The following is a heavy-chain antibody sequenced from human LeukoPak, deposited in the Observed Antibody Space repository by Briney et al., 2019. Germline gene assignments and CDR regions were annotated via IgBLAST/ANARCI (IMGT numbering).Heavy chain of an antibody. D-gene: IGHD6-13*01. CDR2: IGTAGDT. CDR1: GFTFSDYD. CDR3: AXVXKEXVGGVYYFDY. Sequence: GGSLRLSCAASGFTFSDYDMHWVRQATGKGLEWVSAIGTAGDTYYTGSVKGRFTISRENAKNSLYLQMNSLRAGDTAVYYCAXVXKEXVGGVYYFDYWGQGTLXTVSS. V-gene: IGHV3-13*01. J-gene: IGHJ4*02.